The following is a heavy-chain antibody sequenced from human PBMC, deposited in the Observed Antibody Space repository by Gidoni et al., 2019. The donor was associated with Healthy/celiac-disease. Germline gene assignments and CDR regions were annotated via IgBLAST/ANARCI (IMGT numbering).Heavy chain of an antibody. D-gene: IGHD3-10*01. Sequence: QVHLQESGPGLVKPSQTLSLTCTLSGGSISSGGYYWSWIRQHPGKGLEWIGYIYYSGSTYYNPSLKSRVTISVDTSKNQFSLKLSSVTAADTAVYYCARNGGLLWFGELLSRFDPWGQGTLVTVSS. CDR1: GGSISSGGYY. CDR3: ARNGGLLWFGELLSRFDP. CDR2: IYYSGST. J-gene: IGHJ5*02. V-gene: IGHV4-31*03.